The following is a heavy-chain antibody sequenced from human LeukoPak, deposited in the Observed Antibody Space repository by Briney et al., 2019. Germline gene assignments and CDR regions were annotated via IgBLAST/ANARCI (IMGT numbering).Heavy chain of an antibody. Sequence: GGSLRLSCAASGFTFSSYSMNWVRQAPGKGLEWVSSISSSSSYIYYAASVKGRFTIFRDNAKNSLYLHMNSLSAEATAVYYCATAGSSSWYNAFDIWGQGTMVTVSS. D-gene: IGHD6-13*01. CDR3: ATAGSSSWYNAFDI. CDR2: ISSSSSYI. V-gene: IGHV3-21*01. CDR1: GFTFSSYS. J-gene: IGHJ3*02.